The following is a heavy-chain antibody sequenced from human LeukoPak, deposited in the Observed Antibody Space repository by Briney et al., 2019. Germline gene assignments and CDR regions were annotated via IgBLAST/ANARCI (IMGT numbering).Heavy chain of an antibody. V-gene: IGHV4-34*01. CDR3: ARALWAGGSWYKCAL. J-gene: IGHJ4*02. Sequence: SETLSLTFPFNGWSYSYYYWSGIRQPPGKGLEWIGEINHSGSTNYNPSLKSRVTISVDTSKNQFSLKLSSVTAADTAVYYCARALWAGGSWYKCALWGQGTLVTVSS. D-gene: IGHD6-13*01. CDR2: INHSGST. CDR1: GWSYSYYY.